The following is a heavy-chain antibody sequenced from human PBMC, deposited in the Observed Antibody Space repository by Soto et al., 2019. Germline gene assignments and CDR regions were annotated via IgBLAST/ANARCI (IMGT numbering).Heavy chain of an antibody. V-gene: IGHV6-1*01. CDR2: TYYRSKWYN. CDR1: GDSVSSNSAA. J-gene: IGHJ4*02. Sequence: SQTLSLTCAISGDSVSSNSAAWNWIRQSPSRGLEWLGRTYYRSKWYNDYAVSVKSRITINPDTSKNQFSLQLNSVTPEDTAVYYCARVLLFVRLLPVAGFDYSGQGTLVTVSS. CDR3: ARVLLFVRLLPVAGFDY. D-gene: IGHD6-19*01.